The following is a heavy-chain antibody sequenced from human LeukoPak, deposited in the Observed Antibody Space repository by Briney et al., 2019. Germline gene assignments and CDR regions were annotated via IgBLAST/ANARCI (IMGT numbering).Heavy chain of an antibody. J-gene: IGHJ4*02. Sequence: ASETLSLTCTVSGASIIPYYWSWIRQPPGKGLDWIAYIHSYGNTGYNPSLKSRLTISVDTSKNHFSLKVTSMTTADTGVYYCARSLPGAIGAADFWGQGTLVTVSS. V-gene: IGHV4-59*01. D-gene: IGHD6-13*01. CDR3: ARSLPGAIGAADF. CDR2: IHSYGNT. CDR1: GASIIPYY.